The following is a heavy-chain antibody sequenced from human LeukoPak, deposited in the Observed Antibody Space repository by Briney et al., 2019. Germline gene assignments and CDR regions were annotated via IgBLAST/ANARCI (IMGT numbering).Heavy chain of an antibody. CDR3: AREGDTGWSYAFDI. CDR1: GFTFSSYG. V-gene: IGHV3-30*02. CDR2: IRYDGSNK. J-gene: IGHJ3*02. Sequence: GGSLRLSCAASGFTFSSYGMHWVRQAPGKGLEWVAFIRYDGSNKYYADSVKGRFTISRDNSKNTLYLQMNSLRAEDTAVYYCAREGDTGWSYAFDIWGQGTMVTVSS. D-gene: IGHD6-19*01.